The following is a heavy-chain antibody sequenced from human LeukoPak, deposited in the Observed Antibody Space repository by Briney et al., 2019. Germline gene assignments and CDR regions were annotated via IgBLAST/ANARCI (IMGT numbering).Heavy chain of an antibody. CDR3: AKAYCGGDCS. CDR1: GFTFSSYS. V-gene: IGHV3-48*04. J-gene: IGHJ3*01. D-gene: IGHD2-21*02. CDR2: ISSSSSTI. Sequence: PGGSLRLSCAASGFTFSSYSMNWVRQAPGKGLEWVSYISSSSSTIYYADSVKGRFIISRDNAKNSLYLQMNSLRAEDTAVYYCAKAYCGGDCSWGQGTMVTVSS.